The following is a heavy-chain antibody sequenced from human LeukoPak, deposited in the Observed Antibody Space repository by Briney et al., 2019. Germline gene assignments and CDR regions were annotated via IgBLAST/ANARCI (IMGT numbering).Heavy chain of an antibody. J-gene: IGHJ5*02. CDR2: IIPIFGTA. D-gene: IGHD2-2*01. V-gene: IGHV1-69*05. CDR3: AKAIIGYCSSTSCPNWFDH. Sequence: SVKVSCKASGGTFSSYAMSWVRQAPGQGLEWMGGIIPIFGTANYAQKFQGRVTFTTDESTSTAYMELSSLRSEDTAVYYCAKAIIGYCSSTSCPNWFDHWGQGTLVTVSS. CDR1: GGTFSSYA.